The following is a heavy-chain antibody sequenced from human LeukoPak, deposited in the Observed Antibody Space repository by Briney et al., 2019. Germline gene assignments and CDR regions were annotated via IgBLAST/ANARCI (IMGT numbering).Heavy chain of an antibody. CDR3: ARGAQLGHDAFDI. D-gene: IGHD1/OR15-1a*01. V-gene: IGHV3-9*01. Sequence: GRSLRLSCAASGFTFDDYAMHWVRQAPGKGLERVSGISWNSGSIGYADSVKGRFTISGDNAKNSLYLQMNSLRAEDTAVYYCARGAQLGHDAFDIWGQGTMVTVSS. J-gene: IGHJ3*02. CDR1: GFTFDDYA. CDR2: ISWNSGSI.